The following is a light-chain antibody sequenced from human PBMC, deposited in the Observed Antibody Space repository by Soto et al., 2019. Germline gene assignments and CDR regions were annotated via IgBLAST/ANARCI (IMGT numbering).Light chain of an antibody. J-gene: IGLJ1*01. CDR3: QVWDSSTSYV. V-gene: IGLV3-9*01. Sequence: SYELTQPLSVSVALGQTARITCGGNNIGYKNVHWYQQKPGQAPVLVMYRDRSRPSGIPERFSGSNSGNTATLTISRAQAGDEADYYCQVWDSSTSYVFGAGTKVTVL. CDR2: RDR. CDR1: NIGYKN.